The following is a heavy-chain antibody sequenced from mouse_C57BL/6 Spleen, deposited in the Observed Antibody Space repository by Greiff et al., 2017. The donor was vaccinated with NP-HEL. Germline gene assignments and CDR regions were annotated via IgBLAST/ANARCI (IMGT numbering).Heavy chain of an antibody. CDR1: GFSLTSYG. D-gene: IGHD3-2*02. V-gene: IGHV2-2*01. CDR3: ASLRLRYYYAMDY. CDR2: IWSGGST. J-gene: IGHJ4*01. Sequence: QVQLQQSGPGLVQPSQSLSITCTVSGFSLTSYGVHWVRQSPGKGLEWLGVIWSGGSTDSNAAFISRLSISKDNSKSQVFFKMNSLQADDTAIYYCASLRLRYYYAMDYWGQGTSVTVSS.